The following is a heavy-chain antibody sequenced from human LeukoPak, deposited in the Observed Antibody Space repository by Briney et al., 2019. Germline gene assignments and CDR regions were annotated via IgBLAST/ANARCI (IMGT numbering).Heavy chain of an antibody. CDR3: ARDDGYYYGSGSYSSLDY. D-gene: IGHD3-10*01. Sequence: QAGGSLRLSCAASGFTFSSYSMNWVRQAPGKRLEWVSYISSSSSTIYYADSVKGRFTISRDNAKNLLYLQMNSLRAEDTAVYYCARDDGYYYGSGSYSSLDYWGQGTLVTVSS. J-gene: IGHJ4*02. V-gene: IGHV3-48*01. CDR2: ISSSSSTI. CDR1: GFTFSSYS.